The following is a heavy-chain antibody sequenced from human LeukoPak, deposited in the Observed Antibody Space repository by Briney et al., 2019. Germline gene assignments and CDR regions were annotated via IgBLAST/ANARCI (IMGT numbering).Heavy chain of an antibody. CDR3: ARQNRIPIRSFYGSGSLGWFDP. J-gene: IGHJ5*02. V-gene: IGHV4-39*01. CDR2: IFYSGST. D-gene: IGHD3-10*01. CDR1: GGSISSPTYY. Sequence: SETLSLTCTVSGGSISSPTYYWGWIRQSPGKGQEWIGSIFYSGSTFYNPSLKTRVTISVDTSKNQFSLKLGSVTAADTAVYYCARQNRIPIRSFYGSGSLGWFDPWGQGTLVTVSS.